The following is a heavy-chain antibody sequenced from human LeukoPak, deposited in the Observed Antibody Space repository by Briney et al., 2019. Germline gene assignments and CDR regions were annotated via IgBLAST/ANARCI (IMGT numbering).Heavy chain of an antibody. CDR2: IYSGGST. V-gene: IGHV3-53*01. J-gene: IGHJ6*02. Sequence: PGGSLRLSCAAPGFPVSSNYMTWVRQAPGKGLEWVSVIYSGGSTYYADSVKGRFTISRDNSKNTLYLQVNSLRAEDTAVYYCARDVVGPNRWVYGMDVWGQGTTVTVSS. D-gene: IGHD3/OR15-3a*01. CDR1: GFPVSSNY. CDR3: ARDVVGPNRWVYGMDV.